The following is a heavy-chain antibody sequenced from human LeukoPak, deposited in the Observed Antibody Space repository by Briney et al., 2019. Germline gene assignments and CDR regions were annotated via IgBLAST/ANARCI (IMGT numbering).Heavy chain of an antibody. Sequence: SETLSLTCTVSGGSISSGDYYWSWIRQPPGKGLEWIGYIYYSGSTYYNPSLESRVTISVDTSKNQFSLKLSSVTAADTAVYYCARGPRTTVTTNFDYWGQGTLVTVSS. J-gene: IGHJ4*02. CDR2: IYYSGST. CDR3: ARGPRTTVTTNFDY. V-gene: IGHV4-30-4*01. CDR1: GGSISSGDYY. D-gene: IGHD4-17*01.